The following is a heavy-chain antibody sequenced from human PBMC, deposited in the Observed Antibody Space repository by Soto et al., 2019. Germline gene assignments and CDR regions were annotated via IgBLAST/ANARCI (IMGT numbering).Heavy chain of an antibody. D-gene: IGHD4-17*01. V-gene: IGHV4-39*01. CDR3: ARHDLFRGDYVVDYFDY. CDR1: GGSISSSSYY. CDR2: IYYSGST. J-gene: IGHJ4*02. Sequence: SETLSLTCTVSGGSISSSSYYWGWIRQPPGKGLEWIGSIYYSGSTYYNPSLKSRVTISVDTSKNQFSLKLSSVTAADTAVYYCARHDLFRGDYVVDYFDYWGQGTLVTVSS.